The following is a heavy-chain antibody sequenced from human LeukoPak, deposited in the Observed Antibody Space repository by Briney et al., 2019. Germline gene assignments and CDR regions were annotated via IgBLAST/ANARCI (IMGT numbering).Heavy chain of an antibody. J-gene: IGHJ4*02. CDR2: IYSDGTT. Sequence: PGGSLRLSCAASGFTFSSYTMNWVRQAPGKGLEWVSVIYSDGTTYYADSVKGRFTISRDNSKNTLYLQMNRLRAEDTGVYYCATYYGSGSYYTDYWGQGTLVTVYS. CDR1: GFTFSSYT. V-gene: IGHV3-66*01. CDR3: ATYYGSGSYYTDY. D-gene: IGHD3-10*01.